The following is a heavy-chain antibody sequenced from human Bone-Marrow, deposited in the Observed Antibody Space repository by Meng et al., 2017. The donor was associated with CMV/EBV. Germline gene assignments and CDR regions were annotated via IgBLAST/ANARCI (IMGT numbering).Heavy chain of an antibody. CDR2: INPKSGGT. CDR1: GYTFTSYD. V-gene: IGHV1-2*02. Sequence: ASVKVSCKASGYTFTSYDINWVRQAPGQGLEWMGWINPKSGGTNYAQKFQGRVTMTRDTSISTAYMELSRLRSDDTAVYYCARDHLKWFLSLGPFDAFDIWGQGTMVTVSS. D-gene: IGHD3-3*01. CDR3: ARDHLKWFLSLGPFDAFDI. J-gene: IGHJ3*02.